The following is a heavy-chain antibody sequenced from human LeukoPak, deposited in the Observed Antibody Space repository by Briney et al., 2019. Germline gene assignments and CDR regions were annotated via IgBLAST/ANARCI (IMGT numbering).Heavy chain of an antibody. V-gene: IGHV4-39*07. D-gene: IGHD6-19*01. Sequence: SETLSLTCTVSGGSISSSSYYWGWIRQPPGKGLEWIGSIYYSGSTYYNPSLKSRVTISVDTSTNQFSLKLSSVTAADTAVYYCASGSSGWPPFDYWGQGTLVTVSS. CDR1: GGSISSSSYY. CDR3: ASGSSGWPPFDY. CDR2: IYYSGST. J-gene: IGHJ4*02.